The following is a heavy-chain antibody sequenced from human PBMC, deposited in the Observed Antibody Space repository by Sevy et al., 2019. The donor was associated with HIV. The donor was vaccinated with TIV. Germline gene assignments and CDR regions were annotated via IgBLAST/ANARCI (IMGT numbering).Heavy chain of an antibody. V-gene: IGHV3-7*01. J-gene: IGHJ4*02. CDR1: GFTFSGSW. CDR2: INQDGSQK. Sequence: GGSLRLSCIASGFTFSGSWMNWARQAPGRGLEWVANINQDGSQKYFVDSVKGRFAISRDNARNSLFLQMNSLRAEDTAMYYCVLGFKHGYLFDYWGQGTLVTVSS. D-gene: IGHD5-18*01. CDR3: VLGFKHGYLFDY.